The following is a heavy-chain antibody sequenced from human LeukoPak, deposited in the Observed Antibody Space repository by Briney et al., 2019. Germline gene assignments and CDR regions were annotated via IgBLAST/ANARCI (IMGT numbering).Heavy chain of an antibody. J-gene: IGHJ2*01. V-gene: IGHV4-34*08. CDR3: VRQIGAGAFDL. D-gene: IGHD6-19*01. CDR1: GFSFSSYS. CDR2: ISIAGEI. Sequence: GSLRLSCAASGFSFSSYSFNWVRQPPGKGLEWIGEISIAGEINYNPSLRSRATISMDTTKNQFSLRLTSVIAADTALYYCVRQIGAGAFDLWGRDRVVTVPS.